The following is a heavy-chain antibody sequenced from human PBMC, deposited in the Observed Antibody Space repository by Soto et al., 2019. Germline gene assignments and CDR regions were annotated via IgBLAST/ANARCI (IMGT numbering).Heavy chain of an antibody. CDR3: ARALPYWYFDL. CDR2: IYYSGST. J-gene: IGHJ2*01. CDR1: GGSISCYY. Sequence: QVQLQESGPGLVKPSETLSLTCTVSGGSISCYYWSWIRQPPGKGLEWIGYIYYSGSTNYNPSLKSRVTISVDTSKNRFSLKLSSVTAADTAVYYCARALPYWYFDLWGRGTLVTVSS. V-gene: IGHV4-59*01.